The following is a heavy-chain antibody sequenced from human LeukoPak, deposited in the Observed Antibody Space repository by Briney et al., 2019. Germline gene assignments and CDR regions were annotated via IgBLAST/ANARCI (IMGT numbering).Heavy chain of an antibody. CDR1: GGSIRSSSYY. Sequence: SETLSLTCTVSGGSIRSSSYYWGGIRQPPGKGLEWIGSIYYSGITYYNPSLKSRVTISVDTSKNQVSLRLSSVTAADTAVYYCASGHYDSSGYYYPFDYWGQGTLVTVSS. CDR2: IYYSGIT. CDR3: ASGHYDSSGYYYPFDY. V-gene: IGHV4-39*01. J-gene: IGHJ4*02. D-gene: IGHD3-22*01.